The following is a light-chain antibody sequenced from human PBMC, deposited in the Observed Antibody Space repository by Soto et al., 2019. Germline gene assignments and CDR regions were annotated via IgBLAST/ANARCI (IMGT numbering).Light chain of an antibody. CDR1: QSISSY. CDR2: AAS. V-gene: IGKV1-39*01. CDR3: QQSFSKFLYT. J-gene: IGKJ2*01. Sequence: DIQMTQSPSSLSASVGDRVTITCRASQSISSYLNWYQQKPGKAPKLLIYAASSLQSGVPSRFSGSGSGTDFPLTISSLQHEDFATYYCQQSFSKFLYTFGQGTKLEIK.